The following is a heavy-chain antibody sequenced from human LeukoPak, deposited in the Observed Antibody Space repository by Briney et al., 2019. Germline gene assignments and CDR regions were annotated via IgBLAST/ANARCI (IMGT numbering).Heavy chain of an antibody. D-gene: IGHD6-19*01. V-gene: IGHV3-23*01. CDR1: GFTFSSYA. CDR2: ISGSGGST. J-gene: IGHJ4*02. CDR3: AKETYSSGWYPYFDC. Sequence: GSLRLSYVASGFTFSSYAMSWVRQAPGKGLEWVSGISGSGGSTYYEDCVKGRFTISRDNSNNALCLQMNSLRAEDTAVYYCAKETYSSGWYPYFDCWGQGTLVTVSS.